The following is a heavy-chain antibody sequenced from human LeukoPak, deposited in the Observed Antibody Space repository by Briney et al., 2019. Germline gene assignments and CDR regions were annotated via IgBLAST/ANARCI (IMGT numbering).Heavy chain of an antibody. CDR3: ARGLHIRNYDFWSGPGTLELHWFDP. J-gene: IGHJ5*02. CDR2: INHSGST. D-gene: IGHD3-3*01. CDR1: GGSSSGSY. V-gene: IGHV4-34*01. Sequence: SETLSLTCAVSGGSSSGSYWSWIRQPPGKGLEWIGEINHSGSTNYNPSLKSRVTISVDTSKNQFSLKLSSVTAADTAVYYCARGLHIRNYDFWSGPGTLELHWFDPWGQGTLVTVSS.